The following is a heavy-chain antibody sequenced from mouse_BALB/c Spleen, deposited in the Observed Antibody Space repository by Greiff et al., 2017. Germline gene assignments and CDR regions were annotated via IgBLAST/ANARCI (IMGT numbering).Heavy chain of an antibody. CDR1: GYAFTSYN. Sequence: VHVKQSGPELVKPGASVKVSCKASGYAFTSYNMYWVKQSHGKSLEWIGYIDPYNGGTSYNQKFKGKATLTVDKSSSTAYMHLNSLTSEDSAVYYCARGGIYYDYDGPFDYGGQGTTLTVSS. CDR2: IDPYNGGT. V-gene: IGHV1S135*01. CDR3: ARGGIYYDYDGPFDY. J-gene: IGHJ2*01. D-gene: IGHD2-4*01.